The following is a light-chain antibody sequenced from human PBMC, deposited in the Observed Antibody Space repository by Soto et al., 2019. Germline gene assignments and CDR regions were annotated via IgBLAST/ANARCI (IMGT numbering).Light chain of an antibody. Sequence: EIVLTQSPGTLSLSPGERATLSCRASQSVSSSYLAWYQQKPGQAPRLLIYGASSRATGIPDRFSGSGSGTGFTLTICRLEPEDFAGYYCQQYGSSPGTFGQGTKLEIK. CDR3: QQYGSSPGT. CDR2: GAS. CDR1: QSVSSSY. V-gene: IGKV3-20*01. J-gene: IGKJ2*01.